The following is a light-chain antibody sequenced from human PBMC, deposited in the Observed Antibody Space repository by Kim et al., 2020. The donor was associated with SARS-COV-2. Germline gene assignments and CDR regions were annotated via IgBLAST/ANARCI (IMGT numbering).Light chain of an antibody. CDR2: AAS. Sequence: IQLTQSPSSLSASVGDRVTITCRASQGISSYLAWYQQKPGKAPKLLIYAASTLQSGVPSRFSDSGSGTDFTLTISSLQPEDFATYYCQQLNSYPPQLTFGGGTKVDIK. CDR3: QQLNSYPPQLT. V-gene: IGKV1-9*01. CDR1: QGISSY. J-gene: IGKJ4*01.